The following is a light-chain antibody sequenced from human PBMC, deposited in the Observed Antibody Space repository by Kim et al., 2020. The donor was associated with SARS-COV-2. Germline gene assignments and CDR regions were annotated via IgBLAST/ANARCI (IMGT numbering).Light chain of an antibody. CDR2: GRT. CDR3: NSRDTSGYRYV. V-gene: IGLV3-19*01. Sequence: SSELTQDPAVSVALGQTVRITCQGDSLRSHYAGWYQQKPGQAPVLVIYGRTTRPSGIPDRFSGSISGITASLTITGVQAEDEADYYCNSRDTSGYRYVFGPGTKVTVL. CDR1: SLRSHY. J-gene: IGLJ1*01.